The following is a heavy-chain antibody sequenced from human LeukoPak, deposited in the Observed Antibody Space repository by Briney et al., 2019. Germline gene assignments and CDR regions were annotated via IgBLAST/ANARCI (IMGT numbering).Heavy chain of an antibody. CDR1: GYTFTTYG. V-gene: IGHV1-18*01. CDR2: ISTYNGDT. D-gene: IGHD2-2*01. Sequence: ASVKVSCKASGYTFTTYGISWVRQAPGQGLEWMGWISTYNGDTNYAQKLQGRVTMTADTSTSTTYMELRSLRADDTAVYYCALIPYCTTATCYYFDFWGQGTLVTVSS. CDR3: ALIPYCTTATCYYFDF. J-gene: IGHJ4*02.